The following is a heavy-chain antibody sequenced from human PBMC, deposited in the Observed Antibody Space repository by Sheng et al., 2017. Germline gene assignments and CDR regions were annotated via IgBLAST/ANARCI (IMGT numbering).Heavy chain of an antibody. CDR3: ARGFLERNYYYMDV. D-gene: IGHD3-3*01. CDR2: IYSDGST. CDR1: GFAFSSYA. Sequence: EVQLVESGGGLVQPGGSLRLSCTASGFAFSSYAMTWVRQAPGKGLEWVSAIYSDGSTYHADSMKGRFTISRDNSKSTLFLQMNNLRAEDTAVYYCARGFLERNYYYMDVWGQGTTVTVSS. V-gene: IGHV3-66*01. J-gene: IGHJ6*03.